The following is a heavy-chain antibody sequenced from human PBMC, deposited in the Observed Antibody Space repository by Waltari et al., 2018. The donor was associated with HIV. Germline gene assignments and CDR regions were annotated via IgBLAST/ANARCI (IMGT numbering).Heavy chain of an antibody. CDR3: ARRDGSGWDNYYYGMDV. J-gene: IGHJ6*02. Sequence: QLQLQESGPGLVKPSETLSLTCTVSGGSISSSSYYWGWIRQPPGKGLEWIGSICYSGSTYYNPSLKSRVTISVDTSKNQFSLKLSSVTAADTAVYYCARRDGSGWDNYYYGMDVWGQGTTVTVSS. CDR1: GGSISSSSYY. V-gene: IGHV4-39*01. D-gene: IGHD6-19*01. CDR2: ICYSGST.